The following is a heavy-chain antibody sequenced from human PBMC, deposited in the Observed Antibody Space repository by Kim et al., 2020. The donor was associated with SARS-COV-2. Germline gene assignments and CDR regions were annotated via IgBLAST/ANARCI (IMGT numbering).Heavy chain of an antibody. CDR3: TTERIAAAGLFDY. D-gene: IGHD6-13*01. V-gene: IGHV3-15*01. Sequence: GGSLRLSCAASGFTFSNAWMSWVRQAPGKGLEWVGRIKSKTDGGTTDYAAPVKGRFTISRDDSKNTLYLQMNSLKTEDTAVYYCTTERIAAAGLFDYWGQGTLGTVSS. CDR2: IKSKTDGGTT. CDR1: GFTFSNAW. J-gene: IGHJ4*02.